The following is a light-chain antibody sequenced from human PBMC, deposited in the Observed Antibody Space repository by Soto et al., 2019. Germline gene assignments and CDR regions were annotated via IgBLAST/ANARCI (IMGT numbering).Light chain of an antibody. J-gene: IGLJ2*01. V-gene: IGLV2-14*01. Sequence: QSALTQPASVSGSPGQSITISCTGTNSDVGDYNYVSWYQQHPGKAPKLIVYEVSHRLSGVSDRFSGSKSGHTASLTISGLQDDDEADYYCSSSITNNIVVFGGGTKLTVL. CDR3: SSSITNNIVV. CDR2: EVS. CDR1: NSDVGDYNY.